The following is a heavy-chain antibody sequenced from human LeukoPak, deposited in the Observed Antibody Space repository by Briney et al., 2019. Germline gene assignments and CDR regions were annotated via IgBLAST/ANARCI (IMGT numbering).Heavy chain of an antibody. CDR1: GGSFSGYY. CDR2: INHSGST. Sequence: KPSETLSLTCAVYGGSFSGYYWSWIRQPPGKGLEWIGEINHSGSTNYNPSLKSRVTISVDTSKNQFSLKLSSVTAADTAVYYCARLPMIRGVTEYYFDYWGQGSLVTVSS. D-gene: IGHD3-10*01. V-gene: IGHV4-34*01. J-gene: IGHJ4*02. CDR3: ARLPMIRGVTEYYFDY.